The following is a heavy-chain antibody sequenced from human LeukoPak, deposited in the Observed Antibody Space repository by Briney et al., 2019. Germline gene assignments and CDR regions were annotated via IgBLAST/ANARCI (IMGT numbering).Heavy chain of an antibody. J-gene: IGHJ6*03. V-gene: IGHV3-23*01. Sequence: GGSLRLFCAASVFTFSIYAMSWVRQAPGKGVEWGSAISGSRGSTYYADSVKGRFTLSRDNPKNTLYLQMNSLRDEDTAVYYCAKDSSAYYYSMDGWGKGATVAVSS. CDR2: ISGSRGST. CDR3: AKDSSAYYYSMDG. D-gene: IGHD6-25*01. CDR1: VFTFSIYA.